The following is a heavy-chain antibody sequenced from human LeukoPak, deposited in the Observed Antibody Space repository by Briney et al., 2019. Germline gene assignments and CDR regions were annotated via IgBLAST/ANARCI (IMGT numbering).Heavy chain of an antibody. D-gene: IGHD2-15*01. CDR2: ISSSGSTI. Sequence: GGSLRLSCAASGFTFRSYEMNWVRQAPGKGLEWVSYISSSGSTIYYADSVKGRFTISRDNAKNSLYLQMNSLRAEDTAVYYCASLGYCSGGSCYDRRGWFDPWGQGTLVTVSS. CDR1: GFTFRSYE. V-gene: IGHV3-48*03. CDR3: ASLGYCSGGSCYDRRGWFDP. J-gene: IGHJ5*02.